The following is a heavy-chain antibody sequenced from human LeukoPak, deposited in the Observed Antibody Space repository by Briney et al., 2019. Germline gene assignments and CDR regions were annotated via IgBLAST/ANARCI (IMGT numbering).Heavy chain of an antibody. CDR3: TRDGSSFYDDSTGYYVGY. CDR2: ISGRGTRT. Sequence: GGSLRLSCVASGFTFSNAWMTWVRQAPGKGLEWVSGISGRGTRTYYTDSVTGRFTVSRDNSKNTLYLQMNGLRVDDTAVYFCTRDGSSFYDDSTGYYVGYWGQGTLVSVSS. CDR1: GFTFSNAW. J-gene: IGHJ4*02. D-gene: IGHD3-22*01. V-gene: IGHV3-23*01.